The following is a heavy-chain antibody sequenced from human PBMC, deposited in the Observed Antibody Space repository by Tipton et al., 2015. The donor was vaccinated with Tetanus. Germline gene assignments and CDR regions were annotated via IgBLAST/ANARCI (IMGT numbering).Heavy chain of an antibody. Sequence: GSLRLSCAASGFPFSNYWMSWVRQAPGMELEWVANMKEDGSEEYYVDSVKGRFTISRDNAKNSLHLEMNSLRAEDTALYHCARDGHRFAMDVWGQGTTVTVSS. CDR3: ARDGHRFAMDV. J-gene: IGHJ6*02. CDR1: GFPFSNYW. CDR2: MKEDGSEE. V-gene: IGHV3-7*01.